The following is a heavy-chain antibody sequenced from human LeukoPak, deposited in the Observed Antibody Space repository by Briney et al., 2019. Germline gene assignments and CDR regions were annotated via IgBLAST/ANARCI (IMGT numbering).Heavy chain of an antibody. Sequence: PGGSLRLSCAASGFTFSSYAMSWVRQAPGKGLEWVANIKQDGSEKYYVDSVKGRFTISRDNAKNSLYLQMNSLRAEDTAVYYRARPLLPAWYFDLRGRGTLVTVSS. D-gene: IGHD2-15*01. J-gene: IGHJ2*01. CDR3: ARPLLPAWYFDL. CDR2: IKQDGSEK. V-gene: IGHV3-7*01. CDR1: GFTFSSYA.